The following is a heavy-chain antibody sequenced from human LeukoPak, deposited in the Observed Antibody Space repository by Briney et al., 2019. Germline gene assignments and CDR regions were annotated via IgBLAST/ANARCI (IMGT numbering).Heavy chain of an antibody. CDR1: GGSISSYF. J-gene: IGHJ4*02. D-gene: IGHD3-9*01. CDR3: ARGLLTRDWYAPIED. CDR2: INDSGST. Sequence: PSETLSLTCTVSGGSISSYFWSWIRQPPGKGLEWIGYINDSGSTTYSPSLKSRVTISLDTSTKQFSLKLSSVTAADTAVYYCARGLLTRDWYAPIEDWGQGTLVTVAS. V-gene: IGHV4-59*01.